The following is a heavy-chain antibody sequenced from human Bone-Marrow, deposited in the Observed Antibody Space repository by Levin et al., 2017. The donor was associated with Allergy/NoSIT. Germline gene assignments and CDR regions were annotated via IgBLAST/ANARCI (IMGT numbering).Heavy chain of an antibody. D-gene: IGHD2-15*01. CDR2: ISGSGSST. Sequence: GGSLRLSCAASGFSFSTYAMSWVRQAPGKGLEWVSAISGSGSSTYYADSVKGRFAISRDNSKNTLYLQMNSLRAEDTAVYYCAKDYRYCSGGSCYYIHGMDGWGQGTTVTVSS. V-gene: IGHV3-23*01. CDR1: GFSFSTYA. CDR3: AKDYRYCSGGSCYYIHGMDG. J-gene: IGHJ6*02.